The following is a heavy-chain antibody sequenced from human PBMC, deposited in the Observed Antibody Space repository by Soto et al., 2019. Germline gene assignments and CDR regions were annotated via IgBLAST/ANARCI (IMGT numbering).Heavy chain of an antibody. CDR2: IMPGSSHI. Sequence: EVQLVESGGGLVQPGGSLRLTCAASGFSFSIYSMNWVRQAPGKGLEWVSYIMPGSSHIFYADSVKGRFTISRDNAKNSLYLQMNSLRAEDTAVYYCAIEKVGAESVHVFDIWGQGTMVTVSS. D-gene: IGHD1-26*01. CDR1: GFSFSIYS. CDR3: AIEKVGAESVHVFDI. J-gene: IGHJ3*02. V-gene: IGHV3-48*01.